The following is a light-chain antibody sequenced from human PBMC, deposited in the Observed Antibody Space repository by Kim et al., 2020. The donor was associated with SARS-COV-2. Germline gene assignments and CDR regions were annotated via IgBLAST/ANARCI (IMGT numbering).Light chain of an antibody. Sequence: SVSPGQTASITCAGDKLGDKYACWYQQKPGQSPVLVIYQDSKRPSGIPERFSGPNSGNTATLTISGTQAMDEADYYCQAWDSSTAVFGGGTQLTVL. V-gene: IGLV3-1*01. J-gene: IGLJ2*01. CDR3: QAWDSSTAV. CDR1: KLGDKY. CDR2: QDS.